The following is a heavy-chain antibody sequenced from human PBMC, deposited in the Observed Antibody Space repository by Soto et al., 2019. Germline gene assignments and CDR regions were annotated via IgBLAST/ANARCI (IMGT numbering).Heavy chain of an antibody. CDR1: GFTFSSYW. Sequence: AGGSLRLSCAASGFTFSSYWMSWVRQAPGKGLEWVANIKQDGSEKYYVDSVKGRFTISRDNAKNSLYLQMNSLRAEDTAVYYCARADHATDYGIDYWGQGTLVTVSS. CDR3: ARADHATDYGIDY. CDR2: IKQDGSEK. J-gene: IGHJ4*02. V-gene: IGHV3-7*01. D-gene: IGHD4-17*01.